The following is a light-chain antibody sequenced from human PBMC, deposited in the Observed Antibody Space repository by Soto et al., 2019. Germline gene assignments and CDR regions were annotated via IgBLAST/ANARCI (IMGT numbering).Light chain of an antibody. CDR1: SSDVGSYNL. V-gene: IGLV2-23*01. CDR3: CSYATGDSAV. J-gene: IGLJ7*01. CDR2: EGS. Sequence: QSALTQPASVSGSPGQSITISCTGTSSDVGSYNLVSWYQQHPGKAPKLMIFEGSKRPSGVSNRFSGFKSGNTASLTISGLQAEDEAHYYCCSYATGDSAVFGGGTQLTVL.